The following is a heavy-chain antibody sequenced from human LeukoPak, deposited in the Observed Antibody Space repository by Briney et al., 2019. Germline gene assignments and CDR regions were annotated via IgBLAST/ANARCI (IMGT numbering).Heavy chain of an antibody. V-gene: IGHV1-24*01. Sequence: ASVKVSCKVSGYTLTELSMHWVRQAPGKGLEWMGGFDPEDGETIYAQKFQGGVTMTEDTSTDTAYMELSSLRSEDTAVYYCATDQRSSSAYYYGMDVWGKGTTVTVSS. D-gene: IGHD2-2*01. J-gene: IGHJ6*04. CDR2: FDPEDGET. CDR3: ATDQRSSSAYYYGMDV. CDR1: GYTLTELS.